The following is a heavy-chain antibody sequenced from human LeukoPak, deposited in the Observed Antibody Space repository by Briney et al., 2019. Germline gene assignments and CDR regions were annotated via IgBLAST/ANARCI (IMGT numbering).Heavy chain of an antibody. CDR1: GITFSSYA. CDR3: AELGYYYGSGSYSISHYFDY. J-gene: IGHJ4*02. CDR2: ISGSGGST. Sequence: GGSLRLSCAASGITFSSYAMSWVRQAPGKGLEWVSAISGSGGSTYYADSVKGRFTISRDNSKNTLYLQMNSLRAEDTAVYYCAELGYYYGSGSYSISHYFDYWGQGTLVTVSS. V-gene: IGHV3-23*01. D-gene: IGHD3-10*01.